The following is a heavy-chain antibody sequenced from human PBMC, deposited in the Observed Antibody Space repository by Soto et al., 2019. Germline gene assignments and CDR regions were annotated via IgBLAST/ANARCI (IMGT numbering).Heavy chain of an antibody. J-gene: IGHJ4*02. Sequence: PGGSLRLSCAASGFTFSSYAMSWVRQAPGKGLEWVSAISGSGGDTYYLDSVKGRFTISRDNSKNTLFLQVNSLRAEDTAIYYCAKLGSSAWSPHYYFDYWGQGTLVTVSS. CDR1: GFTFSSYA. CDR3: AKLGSSAWSPHYYFDY. D-gene: IGHD3-10*01. CDR2: ISGSGGDT. V-gene: IGHV3-23*01.